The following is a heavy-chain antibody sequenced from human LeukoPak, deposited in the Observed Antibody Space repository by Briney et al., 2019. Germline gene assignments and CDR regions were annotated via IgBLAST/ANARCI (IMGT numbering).Heavy chain of an antibody. Sequence: PGGSLRLSCAASGFTLRSYTMNWVRQAPGKGLEWVSSIGISSNKIYYADSVKGRFIISRDNAKNSVYLQMNSLRAEDTAVYYCAKALRRGGELLGAYYYGMDVWGQGTTVTVSS. CDR2: IGISSNKI. J-gene: IGHJ6*02. D-gene: IGHD1-26*01. CDR1: GFTLRSYT. V-gene: IGHV3-21*01. CDR3: AKALRRGGELLGAYYYGMDV.